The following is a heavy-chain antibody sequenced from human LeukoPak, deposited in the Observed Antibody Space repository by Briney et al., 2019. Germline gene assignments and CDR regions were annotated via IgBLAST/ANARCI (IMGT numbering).Heavy chain of an antibody. Sequence: GGSLRLSCAASGFTVSDNYMIWVRRAAGKGLEWVSGIHSGGSTYYADSVKGRFTISRDKSKNTVYLQMNSLRAEDTAVYYCAKREYAFDIWGQGTMVTVSS. CDR3: AKREYAFDI. D-gene: IGHD3-10*01. CDR2: IHSGGST. CDR1: GFTVSDNY. J-gene: IGHJ3*02. V-gene: IGHV3-53*01.